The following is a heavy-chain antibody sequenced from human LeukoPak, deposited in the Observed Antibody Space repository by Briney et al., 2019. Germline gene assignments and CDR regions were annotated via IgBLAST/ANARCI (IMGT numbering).Heavy chain of an antibody. CDR2: IYYSGST. Sequence: SETLSLTCTVPGGSISGYYWSWIRQPPGKGLEWIGYIYYSGSTNYNPSLKSRVTISVDTSKNQFSLKLSSVTAADTAVYYCARRPMYYYDSSGYWTLTPTPDAFDIWGQGTMVTVSS. J-gene: IGHJ3*02. D-gene: IGHD3-22*01. CDR1: GGSISGYY. CDR3: ARRPMYYYDSSGYWTLTPTPDAFDI. V-gene: IGHV4-59*01.